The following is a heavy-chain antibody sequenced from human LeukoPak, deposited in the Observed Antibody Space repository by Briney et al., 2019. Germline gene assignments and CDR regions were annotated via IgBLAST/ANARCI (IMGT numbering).Heavy chain of an antibody. Sequence: SETLSLTCSVSGGSTSSYYWNWIRQPAGKGLEWIGRICVGGNTNYNPSFKSRVTMSVDMSKNQFSLKLNSVTAADTAVYLCAGGDSSSWYRFFDYWGQGILVTVSS. CDR3: AGGDSSSWYRFFDY. J-gene: IGHJ4*02. CDR2: ICVGGNT. D-gene: IGHD6-13*01. CDR1: GGSTSSYY. V-gene: IGHV4-4*07.